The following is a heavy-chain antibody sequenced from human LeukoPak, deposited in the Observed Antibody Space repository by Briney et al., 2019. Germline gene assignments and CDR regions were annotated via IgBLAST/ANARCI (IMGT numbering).Heavy chain of an antibody. CDR3: ARTSIYYDSSGYRS. CDR2: INHSGST. D-gene: IGHD3-22*01. CDR1: GGSFSGYY. Sequence: SETLSLTCAVYGGSFSGYYWSWIRQPPGKGLEWIGEINHSGSTNYNPSLKSRVTISVDTSKNQFSLKLSSVTAADTAVYYCARTSIYYDSSGYRSWGQGTLVTVSS. J-gene: IGHJ5*02. V-gene: IGHV4-34*01.